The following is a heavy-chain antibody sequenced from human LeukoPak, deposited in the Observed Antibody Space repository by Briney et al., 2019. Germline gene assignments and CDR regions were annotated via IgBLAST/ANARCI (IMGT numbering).Heavy chain of an antibody. CDR2: ISFDGSDK. J-gene: IGHJ6*02. CDR1: GFSFSSYG. D-gene: IGHD4-17*01. V-gene: IGHV3-30*18. Sequence: GGSLRLSCAASGFSFSSYGMHWVRQAPGKGLEWVAIISFDGSDKYYADSVKGRFTISRDNSKSTLYLQMHSLRAEDTAVYYCAKDHDYGDYGYFMDVWGQGTTVTVSS. CDR3: AKDHDYGDYGYFMDV.